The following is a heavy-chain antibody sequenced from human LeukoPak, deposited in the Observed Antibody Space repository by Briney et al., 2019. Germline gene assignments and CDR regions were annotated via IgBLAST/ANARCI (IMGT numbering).Heavy chain of an antibody. D-gene: IGHD3-22*01. J-gene: IGHJ4*02. CDR3: ARRFSYYYDSSGYYSGSYYFDY. CDR2: ISSSSSTI. CDR1: GFTFSSYS. Sequence: GGSLRLSCAASGFTFSSYSMLWVRQAPGKGLEWVSYISSSSSTIYYADSVKGRFTISRDNAKNSLYLQMNSLRAEDTAVYYCARRFSYYYDSSGYYSGSYYFDYWGQGTLVTVSS. V-gene: IGHV3-48*01.